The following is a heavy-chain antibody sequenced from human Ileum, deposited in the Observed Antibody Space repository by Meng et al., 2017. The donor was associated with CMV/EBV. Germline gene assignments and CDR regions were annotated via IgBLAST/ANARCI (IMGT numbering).Heavy chain of an antibody. V-gene: IGHV4-39*07. CDR1: GSLSRSSSY. CDR3: ARVSPGGGWTNYFDY. Sequence: GSLSRSSSYWGWIRQPPGKGLEWLGTFYYTGSTSYNPSVKSRVTISADTSQNQFSLKLYSVTAAGTAVYYCARVSPGGGWTNYFDYWGQGTLVTVSS. D-gene: IGHD6-19*01. CDR2: FYYTGST. J-gene: IGHJ4*02.